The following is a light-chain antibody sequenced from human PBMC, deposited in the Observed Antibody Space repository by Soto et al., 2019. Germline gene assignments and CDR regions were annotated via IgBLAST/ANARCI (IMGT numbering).Light chain of an antibody. CDR1: QNIGSW. CDR2: KAS. V-gene: IGKV1-5*03. CDR3: QQYVSYPLT. J-gene: IGKJ4*01. Sequence: DIQMTQSPSTLSAFIGDRVTITCRASQNIGSWLAWYQQKPGKAPKLLISKASTLETGVPSKFSGSGSGTEFTLTISSLQPDDVATYSCQQYVSYPLTFGGGTKVDIK.